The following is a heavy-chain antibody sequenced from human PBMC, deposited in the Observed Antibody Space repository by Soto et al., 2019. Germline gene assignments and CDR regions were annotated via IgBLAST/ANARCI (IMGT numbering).Heavy chain of an antibody. V-gene: IGHV3-73*01. D-gene: IGHD3-10*01. CDR3: TRKARRDGYNRGSSTFDI. CDR1: GFTFSGSA. J-gene: IGHJ3*02. CDR2: IRSKANSYAT. Sequence: GGSLRLSCAASGFTFSGSAMHWARQASGKGLEWVGRIRSKANSYATTYAASVKGRFTISRDDSKNTAYLQMNSLKTEDTAVYYCTRKARRDGYNRGSSTFDIWGQGTMVTVS.